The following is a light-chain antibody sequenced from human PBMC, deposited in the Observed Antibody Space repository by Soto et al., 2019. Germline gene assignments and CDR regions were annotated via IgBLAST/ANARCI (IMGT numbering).Light chain of an antibody. CDR2: WAS. V-gene: IGKV4-1*01. Sequence: DIVMTQSPDSLAVSLGERATINCKSSQSVLYSSNNKNYLAWYQQKPGQPPKLLIYWASTRESGVPYRFSGSGSGTDFTLTICSLQAEDVAVYYCQQYYSTPPAFGQGTKVEIK. CDR1: QSVLYSSNNKNY. J-gene: IGKJ1*01. CDR3: QQYYSTPPA.